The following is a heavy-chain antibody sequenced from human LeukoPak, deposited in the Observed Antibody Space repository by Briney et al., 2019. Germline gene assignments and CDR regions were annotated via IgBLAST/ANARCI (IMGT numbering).Heavy chain of an antibody. CDR3: ARDEAAVAGTESDY. CDR1: GYTFTNYG. Sequence: ASVKVSCKASGYTFTNYGISWVRPAPGQGLEWKVWISAYNRYTNFAQKLQGRVTMTTDTSTSTAYMELRSLRSDDTAVYYCARDEAAVAGTESDYWGQGTLVTVSS. CDR2: ISAYNRYT. D-gene: IGHD6-19*01. V-gene: IGHV1-18*04. J-gene: IGHJ4*02.